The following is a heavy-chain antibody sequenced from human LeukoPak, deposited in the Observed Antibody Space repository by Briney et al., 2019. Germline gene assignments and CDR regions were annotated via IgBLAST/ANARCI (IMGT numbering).Heavy chain of an antibody. V-gene: IGHV4-59*12. CDR2: IFYSGST. CDR3: AKSNGYGLVDI. CDR1: GGSISSYY. Sequence: SETLSLTCTVSGGSISSYYWSWIRQPPGKGLEWIGYIFYSGSTYYSPSLRSRVTISLDTSRNQFSLKLNSVTAADTAVYYCAKSNGYGLVDIWGQGTMVTVSS. J-gene: IGHJ3*02. D-gene: IGHD3-10*01.